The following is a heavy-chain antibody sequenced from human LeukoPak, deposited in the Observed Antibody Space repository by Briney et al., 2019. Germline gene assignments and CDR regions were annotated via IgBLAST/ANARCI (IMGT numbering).Heavy chain of an antibody. Sequence: GPLRRSCAASGFTFSSYSMNWVRQAPGKGLEWVSSISSSSSYIYYADSVKGRFTISRDNAKNSLYLQMNSLRAEDTAVYYCAGEITIFGVVTHWYGMDVWGQGTTVTVSS. CDR2: ISSSSSYI. V-gene: IGHV3-21*01. CDR1: GFTFSSYS. CDR3: AGEITIFGVVTHWYGMDV. D-gene: IGHD3-3*01. J-gene: IGHJ6*02.